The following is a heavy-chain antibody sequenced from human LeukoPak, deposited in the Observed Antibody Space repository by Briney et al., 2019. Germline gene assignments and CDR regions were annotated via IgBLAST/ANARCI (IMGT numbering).Heavy chain of an antibody. CDR3: ARDGTSLRFLEWLLDGMDV. Sequence: PGGPLRLSCAASGFTFSSYSMNWVRQAPGKGLEWVSSISSSSSYIYYADSVKGRFTISRDNAKNSLYLQMNSLRAEDTAVYYCARDGTSLRFLEWLLDGMDVWGQGTTVTVSS. D-gene: IGHD3-3*01. J-gene: IGHJ6*02. CDR2: ISSSSSYI. V-gene: IGHV3-21*01. CDR1: GFTFSSYS.